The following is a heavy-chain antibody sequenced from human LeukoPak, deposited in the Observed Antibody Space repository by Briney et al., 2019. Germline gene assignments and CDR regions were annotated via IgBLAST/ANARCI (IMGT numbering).Heavy chain of an antibody. Sequence: KASETLSLTCAVYSGSFSGYYWSWIRQPPGKGLEWIGEINHSGSTNYNPSLKSRVTISVDTSKNQFSLKLSSVTAADTAVYYCAGRRLLRYYFDYWGQGTLVTVSS. V-gene: IGHV4-34*01. CDR3: AGRRLLRYYFDY. CDR2: INHSGST. D-gene: IGHD3-22*01. CDR1: SGSFSGYY. J-gene: IGHJ4*02.